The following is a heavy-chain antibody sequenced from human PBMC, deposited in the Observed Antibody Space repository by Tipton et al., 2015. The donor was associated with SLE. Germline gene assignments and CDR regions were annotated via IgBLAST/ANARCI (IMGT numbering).Heavy chain of an antibody. CDR3: TTDPIDYGGLQGFDF. V-gene: IGHV3-15*01. CDR2: IKSDPDGGTT. CDR1: GFTFRHAW. D-gene: IGHD4-23*01. J-gene: IGHJ4*02. Sequence: GSLRLSCAASGFTFRHAWMTWVRQAPGKGLEWVGRIKSDPDGGTTDYAAPVKGRFTISRDDSKNALYLQMNSLKTEDTAVYYCTTDPIDYGGLQGFDFWGQGTLVTVSS.